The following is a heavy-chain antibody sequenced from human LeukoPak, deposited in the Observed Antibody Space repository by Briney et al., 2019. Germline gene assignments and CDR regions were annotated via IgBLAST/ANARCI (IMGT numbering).Heavy chain of an antibody. CDR2: ISAYNGNT. V-gene: IGHV1-18*01. CDR1: GYTFTSYG. J-gene: IGHJ1*01. CDR3: ARDSSEFRSLILH. Sequence: ASVKVSCKASGYTFTSYGISWVRQAPGQGLEWMGRISAYNGNTNYAQKFQGRVTITADESTSTAYMALSSLRSEDTAVYYCARDSSEFRSLILHWGQGTLVTVSS. D-gene: IGHD1-14*01.